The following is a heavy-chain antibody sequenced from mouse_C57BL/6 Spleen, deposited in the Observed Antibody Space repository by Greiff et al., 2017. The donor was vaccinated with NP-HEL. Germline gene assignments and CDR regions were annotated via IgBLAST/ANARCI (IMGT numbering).Heavy chain of an antibody. V-gene: IGHV3-6*01. D-gene: IGHD2-1*01. Sequence: EVQLVESGPGLVKPSQSLSLTCSVTGYSITSGYYWNWIRQFPGNNLEWMGYISYDGSNNYNPSLKNRISITRDTSKNQFFLKLNSVTTEDTATYYCANLYYGNYFDYWGQGTTLTVSS. CDR2: ISYDGSN. J-gene: IGHJ2*01. CDR1: GYSITSGYY. CDR3: ANLYYGNYFDY.